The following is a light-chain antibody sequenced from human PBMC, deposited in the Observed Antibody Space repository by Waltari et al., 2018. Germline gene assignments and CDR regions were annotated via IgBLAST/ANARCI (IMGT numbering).Light chain of an antibody. J-gene: IGKJ4*01. V-gene: IGKV3-11*01. Sequence: ETVLTQSPATLSLSPGERATLSCRASQSVVNFLVWYQQKPGQAPRLLIYDASNRATGIPARFSGSASGTDFTHTISSLEPEDSAFYDCQQRSSWPLTFGGGTKVEIK. CDR2: DAS. CDR1: QSVVNF. CDR3: QQRSSWPLT.